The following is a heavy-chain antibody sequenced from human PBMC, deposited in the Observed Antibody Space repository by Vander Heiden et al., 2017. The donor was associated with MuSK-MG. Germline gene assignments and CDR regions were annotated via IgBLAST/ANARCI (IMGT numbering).Heavy chain of an antibody. D-gene: IGHD6-25*01. CDR3: ASPPRVGSSGPFDY. CDR2: IYSSGST. Sequence: QLQLQESGPGLVKPSETLSLTCTVSGGSISSSSYYWGWIRQPPGKGLEWIGSIYSSGSTYYTPSLKSRVTISVDTSKNQFSLKLSSVTAADTAVYDCASPPRVGSSGPFDYWGQGTLVTVSS. J-gene: IGHJ4*02. V-gene: IGHV4-39*01. CDR1: GGSISSSSYY.